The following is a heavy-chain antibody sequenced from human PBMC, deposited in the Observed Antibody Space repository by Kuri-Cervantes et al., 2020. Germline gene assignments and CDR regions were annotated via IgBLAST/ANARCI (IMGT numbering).Heavy chain of an antibody. V-gene: IGHV3-30-3*01. CDR3: ARPKYCRGGSCLLKPSPYYYYGMDV. Sequence: GESLKISCAASGFTFSSYAMHWVRQAPGKGLEWVAVISYDGSNKYYADSVKGRFTISRDNSKNTLYLQMNSLRAEDTAVYYCARPKYCRGGSCLLKPSPYYYYGMDVWGQGTTVTVSS. CDR2: ISYDGSNK. J-gene: IGHJ6*02. CDR1: GFTFSSYA. D-gene: IGHD2-15*01.